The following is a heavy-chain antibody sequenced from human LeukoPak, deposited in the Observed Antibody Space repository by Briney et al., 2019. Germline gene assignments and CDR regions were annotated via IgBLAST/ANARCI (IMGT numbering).Heavy chain of an antibody. CDR3: VRERRHYYDSSGYYFFDY. D-gene: IGHD3-22*01. CDR2: ITPYSGGT. J-gene: IGHJ4*02. CDR1: GYSFIDYY. V-gene: IGHV1-2*02. Sequence: ASVTVSCKASGYSFIDYYMHWVRQAPGQGPEWVGLITPYSGGTDYAQKVQDRVTMTSDTVTRTAYMTLSRVRSDDTAVYYCVRERRHYYDSSGYYFFDYWGQGTLVTVSS.